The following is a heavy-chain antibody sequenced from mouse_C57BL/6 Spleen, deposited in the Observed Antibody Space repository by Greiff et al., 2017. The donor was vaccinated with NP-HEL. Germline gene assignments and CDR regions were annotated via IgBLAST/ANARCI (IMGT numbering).Heavy chain of an antibody. CDR3: ARSPYGSSYGYFDV. D-gene: IGHD1-1*01. CDR2: IYPGDGDT. J-gene: IGHJ1*03. Sequence: VKLMESGAELVKPGASVKISCKASGYAFSSYWMNWVKQRPGKGLEWIGQIYPGDGDTNYNGKFKGKATLTADKSSSTAYMQLSSLTSEDSAVYFCARSPYGSSYGYFDVWGTGTTVTVSS. CDR1: GYAFSSYW. V-gene: IGHV1-80*01.